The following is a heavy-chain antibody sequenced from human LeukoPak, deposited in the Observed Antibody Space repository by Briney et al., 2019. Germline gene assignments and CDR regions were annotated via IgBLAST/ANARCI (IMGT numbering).Heavy chain of an antibody. Sequence: PSETLSLTGTDSGGSISSYYWSWIRQPPGKGLEWIGYIYYSGSTNYSPSLKSRVTISVDTSKNQFSLKLSSVTAADTAVYYCARISSSWYYFDYWGQGTLVTVSS. CDR3: ARISSSWYYFDY. CDR2: IYYSGST. V-gene: IGHV4-59*01. J-gene: IGHJ4*02. CDR1: GGSISSYY. D-gene: IGHD6-13*01.